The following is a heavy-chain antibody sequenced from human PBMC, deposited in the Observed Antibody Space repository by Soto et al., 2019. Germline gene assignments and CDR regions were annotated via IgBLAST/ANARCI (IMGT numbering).Heavy chain of an antibody. CDR2: ISGSGGST. CDR3: SNTQLDSSCCMHV. CDR1: GFTFSSYA. Sequence: PGGSLGLCSAASGFTFSSYAMRLVRQAPGKRLEWVSAISGSGGSTYYADSVKGRFTISRDNSKNTLYLQMNSLRAEDTAVYYCSNTQLDSSCCMHVWGQATTLTVFS. D-gene: IGHD6-6*01. J-gene: IGHJ6*02. V-gene: IGHV3-23*01.